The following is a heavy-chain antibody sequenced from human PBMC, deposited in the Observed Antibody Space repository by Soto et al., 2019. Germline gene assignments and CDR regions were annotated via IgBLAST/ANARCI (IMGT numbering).Heavy chain of an antibody. CDR1: GYTFTSYE. V-gene: IGHV1-8*01. CDR3: ARGELLWRGELLR. CDR2: MNPNSGDT. D-gene: IGHD3-10*01. Sequence: QVQLVQSGAEVKKPGASVKVSCKASGYTFTSYEINWVRQATGQGLEWMGWMNPNSGDTGYAQKFQGRVTMTRNTYISTAYMEESSLRSDDTAVYYCARGELLWRGELLRWGQGTLVTVSS. J-gene: IGHJ4*02.